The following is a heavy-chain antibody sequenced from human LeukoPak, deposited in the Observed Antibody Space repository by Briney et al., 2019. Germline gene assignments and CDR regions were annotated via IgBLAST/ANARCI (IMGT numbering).Heavy chain of an antibody. CDR1: GYSISSPYY. CDR3: ARNSNY. J-gene: IGHJ4*02. CDR2: IYHSGNT. Sequence: WETLSLTCTVSGYSISSPYYWGWIRQPPGKGLEWIGSIYHSGNTYYNASLKSRVTISADTSKHQFSLKLKSVTAADTAVYYCARNSNYWGQGMLVTVSS. V-gene: IGHV4-38-2*02. D-gene: IGHD4-23*01.